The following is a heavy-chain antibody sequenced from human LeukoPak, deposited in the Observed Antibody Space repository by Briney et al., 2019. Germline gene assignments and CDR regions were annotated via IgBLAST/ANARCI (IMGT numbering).Heavy chain of an antibody. D-gene: IGHD1-26*01. CDR1: GGSISDYY. Sequence: PSETLSLTCTVPGGSISDYYWSWIRQPPGKGLEWIGYIYYSGSTNYNPSLKSRVTISVDTSKNQFSLKLSSVTAADTAVYYCARHVGTDFLYWGQGTLVTVSS. CDR3: ARHVGTDFLY. V-gene: IGHV4-59*08. J-gene: IGHJ4*02. CDR2: IYYSGST.